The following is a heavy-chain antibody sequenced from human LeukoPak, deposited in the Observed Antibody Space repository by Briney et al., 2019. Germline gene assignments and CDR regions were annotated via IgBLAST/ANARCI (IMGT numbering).Heavy chain of an antibody. J-gene: IGHJ4*02. CDR1: GVTVGGAA. Sequence: GSLRLSPAAPGVTVGGAAMHGVRQGSGKGLEWIGRIRSKANSYATAYGASVKGSFSISRDYSKNMAYLQMNSLITEDTTVFYFTRHDYGDYWGQGSLVTVSS. V-gene: IGHV3-73*01. CDR3: TRHDYGDY. CDR2: IRSKANSYAT.